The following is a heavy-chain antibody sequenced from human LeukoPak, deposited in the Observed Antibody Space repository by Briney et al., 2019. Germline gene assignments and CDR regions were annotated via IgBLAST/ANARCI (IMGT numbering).Heavy chain of an antibody. CDR2: ISYDGSNK. CDR1: GFTFSSYA. CDR3: ARDETTAYGMDV. J-gene: IGHJ6*02. V-gene: IGHV3-30-3*01. D-gene: IGHD4-11*01. Sequence: TGRSLRLSCAASGFTFSSYAMHWVRQAPGKGLEWVAVISYDGSNKYYADSVKGRFTISRDNSKNTLYLQMNSLRAEDTAVYYCARDETTAYGMDVWGQGTTVTVSS.